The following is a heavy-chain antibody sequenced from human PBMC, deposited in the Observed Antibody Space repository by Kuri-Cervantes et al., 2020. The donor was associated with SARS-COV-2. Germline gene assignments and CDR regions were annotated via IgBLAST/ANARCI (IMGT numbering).Heavy chain of an antibody. CDR3: ASCPGGLPYYYYGMDV. D-gene: IGHD5-18*01. Sequence: SETLSLTCTVSGGSISSAGYYWSWIRQPPGKGLEWIGYIYYSGSTYYNPSLKSRITISVDTSKNQFSLKLSSVTAADTAVYYCASCPGGLPYYYYGMDVWGQGTTVTVSS. CDR2: IYYSGST. V-gene: IGHV4-30-4*01. CDR1: GGSISSAGYY. J-gene: IGHJ6*02.